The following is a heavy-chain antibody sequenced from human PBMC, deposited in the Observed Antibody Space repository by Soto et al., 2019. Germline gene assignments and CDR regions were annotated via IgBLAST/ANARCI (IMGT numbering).Heavy chain of an antibody. CDR2: IYYSGST. CDR3: AGDRGSYSVTFDY. Sequence: SETLSLTCTVSGGSVSSGSYYWSWIRQLPGKGLEWTGYIYYSGSTNYNPCLTSRVTISVDTSKNQFSLKLSSVTAADTAVYYCAGDRGSYSVTFDYWGQGTLVTVSS. V-gene: IGHV4-61*01. J-gene: IGHJ4*02. D-gene: IGHD1-26*01. CDR1: GGSVSSGSYY.